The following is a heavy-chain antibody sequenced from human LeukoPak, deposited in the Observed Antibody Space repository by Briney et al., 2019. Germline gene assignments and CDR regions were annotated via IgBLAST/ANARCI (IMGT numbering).Heavy chain of an antibody. V-gene: IGHV3-49*03. CDR1: GFTFGDYA. CDR2: IRSKAYRGTT. J-gene: IGHJ4*02. D-gene: IGHD4-17*01. CDR3: TKGAYGYLDY. Sequence: GGSLRLSCTSSGFTFGDYAMSWFRQAPGKGLEWIGFIRSKAYRGTTGYAASVKGRFAISRDDSKSIAYLQMNSLKTEDTAVYYCTKGAYGYLDYWGQGTLVTVSS.